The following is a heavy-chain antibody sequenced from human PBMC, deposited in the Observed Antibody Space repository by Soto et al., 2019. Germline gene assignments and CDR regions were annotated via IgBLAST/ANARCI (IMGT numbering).Heavy chain of an antibody. J-gene: IGHJ6*02. V-gene: IGHV1-69*06. CDR3: AREDILVVPAADPVGYYYYGMDA. D-gene: IGHD2-2*01. Sequence: ASVKVSCKASGGTFSSYAISWVRQAPGQGLEWMGGIIPIFGTANYAQKFQGRVTITADKSTSTAYMELSSLRSEDTAVYYCAREDILVVPAADPVGYYYYGMDAWGQGTTVTVSS. CDR1: GGTFSSYA. CDR2: IIPIFGTA.